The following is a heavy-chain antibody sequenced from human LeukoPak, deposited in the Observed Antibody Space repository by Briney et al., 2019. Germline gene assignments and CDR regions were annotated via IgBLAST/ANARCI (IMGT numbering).Heavy chain of an antibody. Sequence: GGSLRLSCAASGFTFSSYEMNWVRQAPGKGLEWVSYISSSGSTIYYADSVKGRFTISRDNAKNSLYLQMNSLRAEDTAVYYCARDKGIVGIAFGIFDYWGQGTLVTVSS. CDR2: ISSSGSTI. CDR1: GFTFSSYE. V-gene: IGHV3-48*03. J-gene: IGHJ4*02. D-gene: IGHD1-26*01. CDR3: ARDKGIVGIAFGIFDY.